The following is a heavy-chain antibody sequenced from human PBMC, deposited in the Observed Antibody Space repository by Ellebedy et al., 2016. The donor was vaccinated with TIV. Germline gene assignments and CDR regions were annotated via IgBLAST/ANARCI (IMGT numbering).Heavy chain of an antibody. V-gene: IGHV3-7*01. J-gene: IGHJ5*02. D-gene: IGHD3-3*01. CDR2: IKTDGSET. CDR1: GFSFSNFW. CDR3: VGFGVFNL. Sequence: PGGFLRLSCAAWGFSFSNFWMSWVRQAPGKGLEWVAHIKTDGSETYYVDSVKGRFTISRENAKNALFLQMDGLRVDDSAVYYCVGFGVFNLWGQGAPVTVSS.